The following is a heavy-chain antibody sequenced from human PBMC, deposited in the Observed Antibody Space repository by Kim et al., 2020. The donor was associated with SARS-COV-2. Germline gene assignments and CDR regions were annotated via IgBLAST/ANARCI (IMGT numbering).Heavy chain of an antibody. CDR1: GGSFSGYY. CDR3: ARVGGYYYHRWFDP. CDR2: INHSGST. Sequence: SETLSLTCAVYGGSFSGYYWSWIRQPPGKGLEWIGEINHSGSTNYNPSLKSRVTISVDTSKNQFSLKLSSVTAADTAVYYCARVGGYYYHRWFDPWGQGTLVTVSS. D-gene: IGHD3-10*01. J-gene: IGHJ5*02. V-gene: IGHV4-34*01.